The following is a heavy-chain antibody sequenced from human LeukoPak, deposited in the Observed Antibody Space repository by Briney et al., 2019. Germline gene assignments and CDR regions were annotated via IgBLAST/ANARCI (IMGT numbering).Heavy chain of an antibody. D-gene: IGHD3-9*01. CDR3: ARGVSHRNFDWLFY. CDR1: GGSFSGYY. CDR2: INDSGST. Sequence: SETLSLTCAVYGGSFSGYYWSWIRQPPGKGLEWVGEINDSGSTHYNTSLNSRVTISVDTSKNQIYLKLSSVTAADTAIYYCARGVSHRNFDWLFYWGQGTLVTVSS. V-gene: IGHV4-34*01. J-gene: IGHJ4*02.